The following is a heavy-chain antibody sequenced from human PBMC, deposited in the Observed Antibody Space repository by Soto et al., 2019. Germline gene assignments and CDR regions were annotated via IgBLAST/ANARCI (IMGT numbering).Heavy chain of an antibody. D-gene: IGHD3-22*01. CDR2: INHSGST. J-gene: IGHJ4*01. Sequence: PSETLSLTCAVYGGSFSGYYWSWIRQPPGKGLEWIGEINHSGSTNYNPSLKSRVTISVDTSKKQFSLKLSSVTAADTAVYYCARGRAFYYDSSGLNYMGQGTPVTVSS. CDR1: GGSFSGYY. V-gene: IGHV4-34*01. CDR3: ARGRAFYYDSSGLNY.